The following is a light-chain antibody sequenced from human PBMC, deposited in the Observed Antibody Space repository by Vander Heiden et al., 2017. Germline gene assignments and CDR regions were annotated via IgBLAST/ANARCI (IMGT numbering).Light chain of an antibody. CDR3: ATWDHSLNSWV. V-gene: IGLV1-44*01. CDR2: SDN. CDR1: SSNIGSFA. J-gene: IGLJ3*02. Sequence: QSLPTQPPSASGTPGQRVTISCPGSSSNIGSFAVNWYHQLPETAPKLLIYSDNHRPSGVPDRFSSSRSGTSASLAISGLQSGDETDYYYATWDHSLNSWVFGGGTKLTVL.